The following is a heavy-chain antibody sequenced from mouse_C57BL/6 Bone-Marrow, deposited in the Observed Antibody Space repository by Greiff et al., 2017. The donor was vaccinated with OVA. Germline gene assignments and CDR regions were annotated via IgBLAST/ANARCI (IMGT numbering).Heavy chain of an antibody. CDR2: IHPNGGST. V-gene: IGHV1-64*01. CDR1: GYTFTSYW. D-gene: IGHD1-1*01. Sequence: VQLQQPGAELVKPGASVKLSCKASGYTFTSYWMHWVKQRPGQGLEWIGMIHPNGGSTNYNEKFKGKATLTVDKSSSTAYMHLSSLTSEDSSVYYCASHYGCSSYAMDYWGQGPAVTVSS. CDR3: ASHYGCSSYAMDY. J-gene: IGHJ4*01.